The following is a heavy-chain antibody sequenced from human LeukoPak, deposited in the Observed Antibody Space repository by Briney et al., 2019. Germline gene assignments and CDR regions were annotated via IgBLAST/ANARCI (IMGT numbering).Heavy chain of an antibody. CDR2: TYYRSKRYN. J-gene: IGHJ4*02. CDR3: AREGAYSSGWYDSWSYFDY. CDR1: GDSVSSNSAA. D-gene: IGHD6-19*01. V-gene: IGHV6-1*01. Sequence: SQTLSLTCAISGDSVSSNSAAWNWIRQSPSRGLEWLGRTYYRSKRYNDYAVSVKSRITINPDTSKNQFSLQLNSVTPEDTAVYYCAREGAYSSGWYDSWSYFDYWGQGILVTVSS.